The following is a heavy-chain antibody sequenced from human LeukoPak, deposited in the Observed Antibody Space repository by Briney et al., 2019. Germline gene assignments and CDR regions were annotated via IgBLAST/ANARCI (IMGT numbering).Heavy chain of an antibody. CDR2: IKSDGST. CDR3: ARAPSEIGGYYPEYLRH. D-gene: IGHD3-22*01. V-gene: IGHV3-74*01. Sequence: GGSLRLSCAASGFTFSSYWMHWVRQAPGKGLLWVSRIKSDGSTNYADSVKGRFTISRDNAKNTVSLQMNSLRAEDTGVYYCARAPSEIGGYYPEYLRHWGQGTLVTVSS. J-gene: IGHJ1*01. CDR1: GFTFSSYW.